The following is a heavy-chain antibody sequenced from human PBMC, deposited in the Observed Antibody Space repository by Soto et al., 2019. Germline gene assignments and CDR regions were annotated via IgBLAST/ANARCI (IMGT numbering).Heavy chain of an antibody. CDR2: LSETGMTI. CDR1: GFNFTVYA. V-gene: IGHV3-23*01. D-gene: IGHD6-19*01. J-gene: IGHJ4*02. CDR3: VKGGWADS. Sequence: EVELLQSGGGLVQPGGSLRLSCEASGFNFTVYAMSWVRQDPGKGLEWMSRLSETGMTIYYADSVKGRFTVSRDNSQNSVFLELHSPRVDDTAVYYCVKGGWADSWGQGTLVTVSS.